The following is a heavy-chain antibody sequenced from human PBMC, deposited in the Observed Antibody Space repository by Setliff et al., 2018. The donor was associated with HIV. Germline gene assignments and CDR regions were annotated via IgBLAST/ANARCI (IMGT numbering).Heavy chain of an antibody. CDR1: GGTFSSYA. D-gene: IGHD6-19*01. V-gene: IGHV1-69*13. J-gene: IGHJ6*02. CDR2: IIPFFHSQ. CDR3: ATRPVAGNVWKAHYYGMDV. Sequence: GASVKVSCKAFGGTFSSYAFSWVREAPGQGLEWMGGIIPFFHSQNYAQRFQGGLTITADEFTTTAYMELGSLTPEDTAIYFCATRPVAGNVWKAHYYGMDVWGQGTTVTVSS.